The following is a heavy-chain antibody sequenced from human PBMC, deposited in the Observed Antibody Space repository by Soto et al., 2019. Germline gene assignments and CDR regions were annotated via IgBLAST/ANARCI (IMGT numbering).Heavy chain of an antibody. CDR1: GFTFSSYG. V-gene: IGHV3-30*18. CDR2: ISYDGSNK. Sequence: SLRLSCAASGFTFSSYGMHWVRQAPGKGLEWVAVISYDGSNKYYADSVKGRFTISRDNSKNTLYLQMNSLRAEDTAVYYCAKEQMGATLFDYWGQGTLVTVSS. J-gene: IGHJ4*02. D-gene: IGHD1-26*01. CDR3: AKEQMGATLFDY.